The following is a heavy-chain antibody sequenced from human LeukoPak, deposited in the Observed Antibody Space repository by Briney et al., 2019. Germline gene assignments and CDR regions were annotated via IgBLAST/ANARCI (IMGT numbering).Heavy chain of an antibody. CDR3: AKGIYSSGWSYFAY. Sequence: GGSLRLSCAASGFTFSNSAMSWVRQAPGKGLEWVSTLSGSGITTYYADSVKGRFTISRDNSKNTLYLQMNSLRAEDTAVYYCAKGIYSSGWSYFAYWGHGTLATVSS. CDR2: LSGSGITT. D-gene: IGHD6-19*01. CDR1: GFTFSNSA. V-gene: IGHV3-23*01. J-gene: IGHJ4*01.